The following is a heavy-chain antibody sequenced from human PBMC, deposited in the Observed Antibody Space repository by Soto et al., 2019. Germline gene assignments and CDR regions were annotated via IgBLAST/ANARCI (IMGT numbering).Heavy chain of an antibody. J-gene: IGHJ6*02. Sequence: SETLSLTCAVYGGSFSGYYWSWIRQPPGKGLEWSGEINHSGSTNYNPSLKSRVTISVDTSKNQFSLKLSSVTAADTAVYYCARVCYYGSGSYYSKRYYYYYGMDVWGQGTTVTVSS. D-gene: IGHD3-10*01. V-gene: IGHV4-34*01. CDR3: ARVCYYGSGSYYSKRYYYYYGMDV. CDR1: GGSFSGYY. CDR2: INHSGST.